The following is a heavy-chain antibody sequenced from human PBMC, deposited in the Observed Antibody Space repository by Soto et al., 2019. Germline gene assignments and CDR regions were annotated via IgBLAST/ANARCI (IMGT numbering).Heavy chain of an antibody. V-gene: IGHV3-11*01. Sequence: QVQLVESGGGLVKPGGSLRLSCAASGFTFSDFYMSWIRQAPGKGLEGISYISSGSTNLFYADSVKGRFTVSRDNAKNSVYLQMDSLRAEDTAVYYCASDRNAAGSDYWGQGTLVTVSS. CDR3: ASDRNAAGSDY. CDR1: GFTFSDFY. CDR2: ISSGSTNL. J-gene: IGHJ4*02. D-gene: IGHD1-1*01.